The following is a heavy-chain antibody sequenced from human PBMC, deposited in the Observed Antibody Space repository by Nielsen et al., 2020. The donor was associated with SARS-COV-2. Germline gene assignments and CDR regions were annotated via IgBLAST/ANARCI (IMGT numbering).Heavy chain of an antibody. CDR3: ARERLVPAAMRYYYYGMDV. Sequence: GESLKISCAASRFTLSIYGMHWVRQAPGKGLEWVAVIWYDGSNKYYADSVKGRFTISRDNSKNTLYLQMNSLRAEDTAVYYCARERLVPAAMRYYYYGMDVWGQGTTVTVSS. D-gene: IGHD2-2*01. CDR1: RFTLSIYG. V-gene: IGHV3-30*19. J-gene: IGHJ6*02. CDR2: IWYDGSNK.